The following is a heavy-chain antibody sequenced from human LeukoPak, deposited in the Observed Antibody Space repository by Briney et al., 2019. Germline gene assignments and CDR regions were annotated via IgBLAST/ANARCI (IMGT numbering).Heavy chain of an antibody. CDR1: GFTFSIGW. V-gene: IGHV3-15*01. D-gene: IGHD3-22*01. CDR3: TTDGPYLDTYYYDSSGYGPPNY. CDR2: IKNKADGGTT. Sequence: KPGGSLRLSCAASGFTFSIGWMSWVRQAPGKGLEWVGRIKNKADGGTTDLAAPVKGRFTISGDDSKNTLYLQMNSLKTEDTAVYYCTTDGPYLDTYYYDSSGYGPPNYWGQGTLVTVSS. J-gene: IGHJ4*02.